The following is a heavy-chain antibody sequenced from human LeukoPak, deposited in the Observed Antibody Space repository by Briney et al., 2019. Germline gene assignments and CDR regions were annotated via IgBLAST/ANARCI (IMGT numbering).Heavy chain of an antibody. Sequence: PGGSLRLSCAASGFTFSSYSMNWVRQAPGKGLEWVSSISSSSSYIYYADSVKGRFTISRDNAKNSLYLQMNSLRAEDTAVYYCASVYTMVRGVINDYWGQGTLVTVSS. D-gene: IGHD3-10*01. CDR3: ASVYTMVRGVINDY. CDR1: GFTFSSYS. J-gene: IGHJ4*02. CDR2: ISSSSSYI. V-gene: IGHV3-21*01.